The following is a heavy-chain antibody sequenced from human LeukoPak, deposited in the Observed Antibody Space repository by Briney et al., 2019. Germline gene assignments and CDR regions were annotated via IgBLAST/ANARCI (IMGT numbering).Heavy chain of an antibody. D-gene: IGHD6-13*01. CDR1: GFTFSSYA. CDR2: ISYDGSNK. V-gene: IGHV3-30-3*01. CDR3: AKDQSPAAAGPVDDAFDI. Sequence: GRSLRLSCAASGFTFSSYAMHWVRQAPGKGLEWVAVISYDGSNKYYADSVKGRFTISRDNSKNTLYLQMNSLRAEDTAVYYCAKDQSPAAAGPVDDAFDIWGQGTMVTVSS. J-gene: IGHJ3*02.